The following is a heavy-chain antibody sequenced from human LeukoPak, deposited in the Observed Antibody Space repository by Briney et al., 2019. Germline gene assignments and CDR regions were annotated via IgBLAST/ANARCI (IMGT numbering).Heavy chain of an antibody. J-gene: IGHJ3*02. CDR3: AREYLPYCSGGSCWAGAFDI. V-gene: IGHV1-18*01. Sequence: ASVKVSCKASGYTFTSYGISWVRQAPGQGLEWMGWISAYNGNTNYAQKLQGRVTMTTDTSTSTAYMELRSLRSEDTAVYYCAREYLPYCSGGSCWAGAFDIWGQGTMVTVSS. D-gene: IGHD2-15*01. CDR2: ISAYNGNT. CDR1: GYTFTSYG.